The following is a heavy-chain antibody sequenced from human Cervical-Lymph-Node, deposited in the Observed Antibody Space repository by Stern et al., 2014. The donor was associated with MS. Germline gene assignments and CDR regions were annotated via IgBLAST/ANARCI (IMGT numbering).Heavy chain of an antibody. CDR2: ISNDGTYK. D-gene: IGHD2-2*01. CDR1: GFTFSTYA. Sequence: VQLVQSGGGVVQPGRSLRLSCAASGFTFSTYAMHWVRQAPGKGLEWVTLISNDGTYKYYADSLKGRFTISRDNSKNTLYLQMNSLRPEDTAVYYCARPGGNCGSSSCYIPYFDYWGQGSLVTVPS. V-gene: IGHV3-30*04. J-gene: IGHJ4*02. CDR3: ARPGGNCGSSSCYIPYFDY.